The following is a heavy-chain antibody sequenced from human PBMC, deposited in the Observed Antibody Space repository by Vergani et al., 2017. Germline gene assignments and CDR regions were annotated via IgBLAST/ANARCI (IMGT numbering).Heavy chain of an antibody. CDR1: GFSFRNAW. D-gene: IGHD2-21*01. CDR3: TTDPRYCGDGSCYWLRDHHYYGMDV. J-gene: IGHJ6*02. V-gene: IGHV3-15*07. CDR2: IKSTFDRGTT. Sequence: EVQLVESGGGIVKPGVSLRLSCVASGFSFRNAWMNWVRRTPGKGLEWFGRIKSTFDRGTTDYAAAVKGRLTISRDDLKNTLFLQMNGLKTEDIGVYYCTTDPRYCGDGSCYWLRDHHYYGMDVWGQGTTVTVSS.